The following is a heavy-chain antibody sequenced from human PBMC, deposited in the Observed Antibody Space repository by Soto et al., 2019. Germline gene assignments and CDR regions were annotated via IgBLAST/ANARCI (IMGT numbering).Heavy chain of an antibody. Sequence: SVKVSCKASGFIFSISAVQGVVQSGFRGREWIGRIVVGTGNTNYAQKFQERVTITRDMPTNTAYLEVSGLRSEDTAVYYCAADSAGYDSREFYYYGLDVWGQGTTVTVSS. D-gene: IGHD3-22*01. CDR3: AADSAGYDSREFYYYGLDV. J-gene: IGHJ6*02. CDR1: GFIFSISA. V-gene: IGHV1-58*01. CDR2: IVVGTGNT.